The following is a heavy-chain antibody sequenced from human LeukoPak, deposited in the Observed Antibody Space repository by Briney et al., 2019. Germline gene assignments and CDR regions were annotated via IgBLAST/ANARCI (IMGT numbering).Heavy chain of an antibody. J-gene: IGHJ6*03. CDR1: GFTFSSYA. CDR3: AKSGIFQGYYFYYMDV. D-gene: IGHD2-15*01. CDR2: ISGSGGST. Sequence: PGGSLRLSCAASGFTFSSYAMSWVRQAPGKGLEWVSAISGSGGSTYYADSVKGRFTISRDNAKKSLYLQMNSPRPEDTALYYCAKSGIFQGYYFYYMDVWGKGTTVTISS. V-gene: IGHV3-23*01.